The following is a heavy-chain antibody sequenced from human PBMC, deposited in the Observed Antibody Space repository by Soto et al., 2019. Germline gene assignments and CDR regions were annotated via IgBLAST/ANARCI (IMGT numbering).Heavy chain of an antibody. CDR2: INPILDST. CDR1: GIMSSGYG. Sequence: QEQVVQSGPAMKEPGSSVKVSCRASGIMSSGYGFSWVRQAPGQGLEWVGRINPILDSTHYAQNLQGRVSITVDKSTDTAHLEVTSLRLEDTAIYFCATMKRARLDSWGRGTVVTVSS. V-gene: IGHV1-69*09. CDR3: ATMKRARLDS. D-gene: IGHD6-25*01. J-gene: IGHJ4*02.